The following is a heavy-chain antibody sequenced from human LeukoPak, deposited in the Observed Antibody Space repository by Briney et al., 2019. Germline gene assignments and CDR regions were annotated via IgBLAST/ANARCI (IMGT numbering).Heavy chain of an antibody. CDR1: GFTFSSYS. CDR3: AREWSAFDT. J-gene: IGHJ3*02. Sequence: GGSLRLSCAAAGFTFSSYSMNWVRQAPGRGLEWVSSISGDSIYIYYADSVRGRFTISRDNAKSSLFLQMNSLRAEDTAVYYCAREWSAFDTWGQGTMVTVSS. D-gene: IGHD2-8*01. V-gene: IGHV3-21*01. CDR2: ISGDSIYI.